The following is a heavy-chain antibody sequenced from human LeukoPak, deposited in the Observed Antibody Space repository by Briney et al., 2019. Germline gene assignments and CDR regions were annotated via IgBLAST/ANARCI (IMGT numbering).Heavy chain of an antibody. CDR2: INSDGSST. J-gene: IGHJ4*02. V-gene: IGHV3-74*01. CDR3: ARGSVLYYFDY. Sequence: GGSLRLSCAASGFTFSSYWMHWVRQAPGKGLVWVSRINSDGSSTSYADSVKGRFTISRDNAKNTLYLQMNSLRADDTAVYYCARGSVLYYFDYWGQGTLVTVSS. CDR1: GFTFSSYW.